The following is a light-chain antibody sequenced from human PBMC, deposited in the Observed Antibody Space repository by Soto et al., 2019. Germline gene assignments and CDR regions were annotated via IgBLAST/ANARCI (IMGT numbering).Light chain of an antibody. V-gene: IGLV2-11*01. J-gene: IGLJ1*01. Sequence: QSALTQPRSVSRSPGQSVTVSCSGTDNDIGGYNFVSWYQQHPGKAPKLMIYDVSKRPSGVPGRFSGSKSGNTASLTISGLQAEDEADYYCCSFAGSFNFVFGTGTKVTVL. CDR1: DNDIGGYNF. CDR3: CSFAGSFNFV. CDR2: DVS.